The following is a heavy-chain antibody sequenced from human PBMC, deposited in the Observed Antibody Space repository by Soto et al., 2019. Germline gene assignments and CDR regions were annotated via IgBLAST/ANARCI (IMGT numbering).Heavy chain of an antibody. V-gene: IGHV3-9*01. J-gene: IGHJ4*02. Sequence: GGSLRLSCAASGFTFGDYAMHWVRQAPGKGLEWVSGISWNSGSIGYADSVKGRFTISRDNAKNSLYLQMNSLRAEDTALYYCAKERSIAAAGTIDYWGQGTLVTVSS. D-gene: IGHD6-13*01. CDR1: GFTFGDYA. CDR2: ISWNSGSI. CDR3: AKERSIAAAGTIDY.